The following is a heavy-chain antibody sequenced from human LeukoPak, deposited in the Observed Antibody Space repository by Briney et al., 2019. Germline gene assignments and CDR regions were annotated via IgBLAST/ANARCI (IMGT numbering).Heavy chain of an antibody. J-gene: IGHJ4*02. V-gene: IGHV3-30-3*01. CDR3: ARRLWGDYWYYFDY. D-gene: IGHD4-17*01. CDR1: GFTFSSYA. Sequence: GGSLRLSCAASGFTFSSYAMHWVRQAPGKALEWVAVISYDGSNKYYADSVKGRFTISRDNSKNTLYLQMNSLRAEDTAVYYCARRLWGDYWYYFDYWGQGTLVTVSS. CDR2: ISYDGSNK.